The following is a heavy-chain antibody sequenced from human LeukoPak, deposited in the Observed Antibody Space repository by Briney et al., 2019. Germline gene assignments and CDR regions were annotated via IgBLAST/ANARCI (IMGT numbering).Heavy chain of an antibody. CDR1: GGSISTSNW. CDR2: INHSGST. Sequence: PSGTLSLTCAVSGGSISTSNWWSWIRQPPGKGLEWIGEINHSGSTNYNPSLKSRVTISVDTSKNQFSLKLSSVTAADTAVYYCARRGIAAAEHWGQGTLVTVSS. J-gene: IGHJ1*01. V-gene: IGHV4-4*02. D-gene: IGHD6-13*01. CDR3: ARRGIAAAEH.